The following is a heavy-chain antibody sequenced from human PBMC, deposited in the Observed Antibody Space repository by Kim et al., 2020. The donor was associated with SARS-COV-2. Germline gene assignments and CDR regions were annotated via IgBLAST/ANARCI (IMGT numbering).Heavy chain of an antibody. J-gene: IGHJ3*02. CDR2: IITIFGTA. Sequence: SVKVSCKASGGTFSSYAISWVRQAPGQGLEWMGGIITIFGTANYAQKFQGTVTITADKSTSTAYMELSSLRSEDTAVYYCAREGWGDYYDSSGYTDAFDIWGQGTMVTVSS. CDR1: GGTFSSYA. CDR3: AREGWGDYYDSSGYTDAFDI. D-gene: IGHD3-22*01. V-gene: IGHV1-69*06.